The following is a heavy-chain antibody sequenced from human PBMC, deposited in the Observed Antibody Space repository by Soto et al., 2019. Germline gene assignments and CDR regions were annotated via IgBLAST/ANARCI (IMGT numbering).Heavy chain of an antibody. CDR2: FIPIFGAS. CDR1: GGSFDNYA. CDR3: ARELFGDCSGADCFEAASNYYGMDV. Sequence: QVQLVQSGAEVKKPGSSVKVSCKASGGSFDNYAISWVRQAPGQGLEWMGGFIPIFGASHYAQRFQGRLTITADKSTSTAYMELSSLKSEDTAIYYCARELFGDCSGADCFEAASNYYGMDVWGQGTTVTVS. V-gene: IGHV1-69*06. D-gene: IGHD2-21*02. J-gene: IGHJ6*02.